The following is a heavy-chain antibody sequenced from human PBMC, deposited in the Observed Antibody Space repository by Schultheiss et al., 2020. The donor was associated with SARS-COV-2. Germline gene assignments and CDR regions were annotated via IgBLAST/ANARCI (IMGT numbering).Heavy chain of an antibody. D-gene: IGHD3-16*01. J-gene: IGHJ6*02. CDR1: GFTVSSNY. CDR3: AREFVATGGGRDYYGMDV. Sequence: GESLKISCAASGFTVSSNYMSWVRQAPGKGLEWVSVIYSGGSTYYADSVKGRFTISRDNSKNTLYLQMNSLRAEDTAVYYCAREFVATGGGRDYYGMDVWGQGTTVTVSS. CDR2: IYSGGST. V-gene: IGHV3-53*01.